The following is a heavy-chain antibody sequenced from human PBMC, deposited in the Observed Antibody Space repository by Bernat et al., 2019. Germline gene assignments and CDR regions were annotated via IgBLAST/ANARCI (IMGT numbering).Heavy chain of an antibody. CDR3: ARRAAGTTYYDYGMDV. CDR2: IYYSGST. Sequence: QLQLQESGPGLVKPSETLSLTCTVSGGSISSSSYYWGWIRQPPGKGREWIGSIYYSGSTYYNPSLKSRVTISVDTSKNQFSLKLSSVTAADTAVYYCARRAAGTTYYDYGMDVWGQGTTVTVSS. J-gene: IGHJ6*02. D-gene: IGHD1-7*01. CDR1: GGSISSSSYY. V-gene: IGHV4-39*01.